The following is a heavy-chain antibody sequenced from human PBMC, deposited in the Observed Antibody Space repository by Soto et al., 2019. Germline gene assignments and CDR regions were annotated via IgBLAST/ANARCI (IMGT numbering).Heavy chain of an antibody. J-gene: IGHJ6*02. D-gene: IGHD6-6*01. CDR1: GGTFSSYA. CDR3: ARDGEYSSSSKYYYGMDV. V-gene: IGHV1-69*13. CDR2: IIPIFGTA. Sequence: SVKVSCKASGGTFSSYAISWVRQAPGQGLEWMGGIIPIFGTANYAQKFQGRVTITADESTSTAYMELSSLRSEDTAVYYCARDGEYSSSSKYYYGMDVWGQGTTVTVSS.